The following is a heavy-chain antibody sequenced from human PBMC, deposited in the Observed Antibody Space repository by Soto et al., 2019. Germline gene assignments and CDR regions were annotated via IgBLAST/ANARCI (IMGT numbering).Heavy chain of an antibody. V-gene: IGHV4-31*03. D-gene: IGHD4-17*01. CDR3: ARGGATVVTWYYGMDV. CDR1: GGSISSGGYY. CDR2: IYYSGST. J-gene: IGHJ6*02. Sequence: QVQLQESGPGLVKPSQTLSLTCTVSGGSISSGGYYWSWIRQHPGKGLEWIGYIYYSGSTYYNPSLKSRVTISVDTSKNQFSLKLSSVTAADTAVYYCARGGATVVTWYYGMDVWGQGTTVTVSS.